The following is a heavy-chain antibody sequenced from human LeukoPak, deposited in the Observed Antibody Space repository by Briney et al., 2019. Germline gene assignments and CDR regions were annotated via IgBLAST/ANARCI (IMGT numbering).Heavy chain of an antibody. CDR2: ISGSGGST. Sequence: GSLRLSCAASGFPFSSYAMSGVRQAPGKGLEWVSAISGSGGSTYYADSVKGRFTISRDNSKNTLYLQMNSLRAEDTAVYYCAKDEDIVVVPAAIDYWGQGTLVTVSS. D-gene: IGHD2-2*01. J-gene: IGHJ4*02. CDR1: GFPFSSYA. CDR3: AKDEDIVVVPAAIDY. V-gene: IGHV3-23*01.